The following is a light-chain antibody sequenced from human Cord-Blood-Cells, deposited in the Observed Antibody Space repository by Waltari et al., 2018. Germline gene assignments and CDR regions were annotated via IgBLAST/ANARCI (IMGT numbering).Light chain of an antibody. J-gene: IGLJ3*02. CDR1: SSDVGSYNL. V-gene: IGLV2-23*01. Sequence: QSALTQPASVSGSPGPSITISCTGTSSDVGSYNLVSWYQQHPGKAPKLMIHEGSKRPSGVSNRFSGSKSGNTASLTISGLQAEDEADYYCCSYAGSSTWVFGGGTKLTVL. CDR2: EGS. CDR3: CSYAGSSTWV.